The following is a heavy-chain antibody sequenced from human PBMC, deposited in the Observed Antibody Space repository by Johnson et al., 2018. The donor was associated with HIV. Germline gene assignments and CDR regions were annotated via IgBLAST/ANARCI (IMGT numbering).Heavy chain of an antibody. J-gene: IGHJ3*02. CDR1: GFTVSSNY. V-gene: IGHV3-30*02. Sequence: QVQLVESGGGLVQPGGSLRLSCAASGFTVSSNYMSWVRQAPGKGLEWVAFIRYDGSNKYYADSVKGRFTISRDNSKNTLYLQMNSLRAEDTAVYYCAKGYWHAFDIWGQGTMVTVSS. D-gene: IGHD1-14*01. CDR2: IRYDGSNK. CDR3: AKGYWHAFDI.